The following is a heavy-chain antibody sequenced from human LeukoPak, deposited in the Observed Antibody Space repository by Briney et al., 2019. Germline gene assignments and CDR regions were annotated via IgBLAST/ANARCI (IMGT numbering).Heavy chain of an antibody. CDR1: GGTFISYA. D-gene: IGHD6-13*01. Sequence: GASVKVSCKASGGTFISYAISWVRQAPGQGLEWMGGIIPIFGTANYAQKFQGGVTITTDESTSTAYMELSSLRSEDTAVYYCARGLSGYSSSWYYFDYWGQGTLVTVSS. V-gene: IGHV1-69*05. CDR2: IIPIFGTA. CDR3: ARGLSGYSSSWYYFDY. J-gene: IGHJ4*02.